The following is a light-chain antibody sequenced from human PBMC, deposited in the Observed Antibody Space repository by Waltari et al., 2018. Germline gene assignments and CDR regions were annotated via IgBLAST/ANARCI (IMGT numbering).Light chain of an antibody. Sequence: DIQMTQSPSSLSASVGDRVTITCRASQPLTNSLSWFQQKSGEAPKSLIYGAANLQGGFPSKFSGSGYGTDFTLTICILQPEDFAASDCLQYNSYPRTFGPGTKVEIK. J-gene: IGKJ1*01. V-gene: IGKV1-16*02. CDR2: GAA. CDR1: QPLTNS. CDR3: LQYNSYPRT.